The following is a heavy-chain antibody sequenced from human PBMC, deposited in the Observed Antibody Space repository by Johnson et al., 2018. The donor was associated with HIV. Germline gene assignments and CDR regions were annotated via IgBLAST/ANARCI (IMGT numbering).Heavy chain of an antibody. D-gene: IGHD1-26*01. CDR3: ARDPGPQWELEATDAFDI. CDR1: GFTFSSYW. CDR2: INSDGSST. Sequence: EKLVESGGGLVQPGGYLRLSCAASGFTFSSYWMHWVRQAPGKGLVWVSRINSDGSSTSYADSVKGRFTISRDNAKNTLYLQMNSLRAEDTAVYYCARDPGPQWELEATDAFDIWGQGTMVTVSS. J-gene: IGHJ3*02. V-gene: IGHV3-74*01.